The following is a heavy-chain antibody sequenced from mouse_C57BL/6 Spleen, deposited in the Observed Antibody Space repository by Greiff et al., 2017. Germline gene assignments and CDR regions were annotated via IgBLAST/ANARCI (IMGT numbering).Heavy chain of an antibody. CDR3: AKGGYGRDY. CDR1: GFSLTSYG. V-gene: IGHV2-3*01. Sequence: VQVVASGPGLVAPSQSLSITCTVSGFSLTSYGVSWVRQPPGKGLEWLGVIWGAGSTNYHSALISRLSISKDNSKSQVFLKLNSRQTNDTATYYCAKGGYGRDYWGQGTTLTVSS. D-gene: IGHD1-1*01. CDR2: IWGAGST. J-gene: IGHJ2*01.